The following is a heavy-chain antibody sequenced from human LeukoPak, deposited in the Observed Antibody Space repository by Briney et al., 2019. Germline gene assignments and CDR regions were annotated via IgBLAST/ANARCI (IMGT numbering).Heavy chain of an antibody. V-gene: IGHV3-23*01. J-gene: IGHJ3*01. CDR1: GFTFNKYA. CDR2: IAGTGGST. D-gene: IGHD3-10*01. CDR3: AKAFRIGGIGTPDDVFDV. Sequence: GGSLRLSCAASGFTFNKYAMNWVRQPPGKGLEWVSSIAGTGGSTYYADSVKGRFTLSRDNSENTLYLQLNSLRAEDSGIYYCAKAFRIGGIGTPDDVFDVWGKGKVVTV.